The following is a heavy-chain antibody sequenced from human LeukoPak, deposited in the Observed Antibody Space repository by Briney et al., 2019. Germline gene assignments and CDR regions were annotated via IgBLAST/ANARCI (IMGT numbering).Heavy chain of an antibody. V-gene: IGHV4-39*01. Sequence: SETLSLTCTVSGVSIRSLSYYWAWIRQSPGKGLEWIGSIFYSGGTYDNPSLKSRLTLSVDTSKNQFSLRLNSVTAADTAVYFCTRRSHYDTFDYWGPGSLVTVSS. CDR3: TRRSHYDTFDY. J-gene: IGHJ4*02. CDR2: IFYSGGT. D-gene: IGHD3-22*01. CDR1: GVSIRSLSYY.